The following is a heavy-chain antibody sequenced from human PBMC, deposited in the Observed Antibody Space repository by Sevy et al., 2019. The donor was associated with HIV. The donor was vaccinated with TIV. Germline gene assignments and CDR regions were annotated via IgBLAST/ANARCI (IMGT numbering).Heavy chain of an antibody. D-gene: IGHD4-17*01. J-gene: IGHJ6*02. CDR2: ISGSGDPI. CDR1: GFALSDYY. CDR3: ARDHVKDGDLGDYYYYAMDV. V-gene: IGHV3-11*01. Sequence: GGSLRLSCVASGFALSDYYMSWIRQAPGKGLQWISYISGSGDPIYYADSVKGRFTISRDNAKNSLFLQMNSLRAEDTAVYYCARDHVKDGDLGDYYYYAMDVWGQGTTVTVSS.